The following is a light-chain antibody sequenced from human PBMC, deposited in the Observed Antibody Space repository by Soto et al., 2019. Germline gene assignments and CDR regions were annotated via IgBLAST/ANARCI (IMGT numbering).Light chain of an antibody. Sequence: GLTHSPGTLSLSKGERATLSCRASQSVTNYQLAWFRQKPGQAPRLLIWGASNRATGIPARFSGSGSGTDFTLTISRLEPEDFAVYYCQLYRTFGQGSKVDI. CDR2: GAS. CDR1: QSVTNYQ. J-gene: IGKJ1*01. CDR3: QLYRT. V-gene: IGKV3-20*01.